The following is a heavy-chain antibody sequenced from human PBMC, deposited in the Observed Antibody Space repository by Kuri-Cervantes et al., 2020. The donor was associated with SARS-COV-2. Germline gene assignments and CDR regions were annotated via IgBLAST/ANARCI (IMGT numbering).Heavy chain of an antibody. CDR1: GFSFSSYA. CDR3: ARDMGAIVLVRRDWFDP. D-gene: IGHD2-2*01. CDR2: VSYDGSDN. J-gene: IGHJ5*02. V-gene: IGHV3-30*04. Sequence: GESLKISCATSGFSFSSYAMHWVRQAPGEGPEWVAVVSYDGSDNDYADSVKGRFSISRDNSKNTLYLQMSSLRIEDTAIYYCARDMGAIVLVRRDWFDPWGPGTLVTVSS.